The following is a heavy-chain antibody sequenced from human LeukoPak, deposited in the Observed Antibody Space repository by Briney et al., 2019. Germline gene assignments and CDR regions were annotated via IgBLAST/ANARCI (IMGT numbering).Heavy chain of an antibody. CDR3: VREDPDSAKVDY. Sequence: SETLSLTCTVSGDSISRNYWAWIRQPPGKGLEWIGYIYYRGNTNYNPSLTSRVTIAVDTSKNQFSLKLKSVTAAASAMYYCVREDPDSAKVDYWGQGTLVAVSS. CDR1: GDSISRNY. D-gene: IGHD2-15*01. J-gene: IGHJ4*02. CDR2: IYYRGNT. V-gene: IGHV4-59*01.